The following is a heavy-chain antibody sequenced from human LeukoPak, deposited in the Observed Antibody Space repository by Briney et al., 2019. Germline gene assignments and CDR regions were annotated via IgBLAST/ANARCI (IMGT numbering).Heavy chain of an antibody. CDR3: ARETNHYDFWSGHRGDFDY. D-gene: IGHD3-3*01. J-gene: IGHJ4*02. V-gene: IGHV1-18*01. Sequence: ASEKVSCKASGYTFTSYGISWVRQAPGQGLEWMGWISAYNGNTNYAQKLQGRVTMTTDTSTSTAYMELRSLRSDDTAVYYCARETNHYDFWSGHRGDFDYWGQGTLVTVSS. CDR2: ISAYNGNT. CDR1: GYTFTSYG.